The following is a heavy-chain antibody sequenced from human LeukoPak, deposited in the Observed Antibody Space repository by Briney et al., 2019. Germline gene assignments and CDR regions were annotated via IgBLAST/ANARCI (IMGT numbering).Heavy chain of an antibody. V-gene: IGHV3-9*01. CDR3: ARDLTTFVAFDI. J-gene: IGHJ3*02. Sequence: GGSLRLSCAASGFTFNDFAMHWVRQTPGKGLEWVSGISWNSGSIGYADSVKGRFTISRDNAKNSLYLQMSSLRAEDTAVYYCARDLTTFVAFDIWGQGTMVTVSS. CDR1: GFTFNDFA. D-gene: IGHD4/OR15-4a*01. CDR2: ISWNSGSI.